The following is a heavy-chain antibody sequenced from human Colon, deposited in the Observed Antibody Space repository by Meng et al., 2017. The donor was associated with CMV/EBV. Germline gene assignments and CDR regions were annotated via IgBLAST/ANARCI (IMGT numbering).Heavy chain of an antibody. CDR1: GFTFSSYD. Sequence: GESLKISCAASGFTFSSYDMHWVRQATGKGLEWVSAIGTAGDTYYPGSVKGRFTISRENAKNTLYLQMNSLRAEDTAVYYCARDYFAGCSSTSCYGDNWFDPWGQGTLVTVSS. J-gene: IGHJ5*02. V-gene: IGHV3-13*01. D-gene: IGHD2-2*01. CDR2: IGTAGDT. CDR3: ARDYFAGCSSTSCYGDNWFDP.